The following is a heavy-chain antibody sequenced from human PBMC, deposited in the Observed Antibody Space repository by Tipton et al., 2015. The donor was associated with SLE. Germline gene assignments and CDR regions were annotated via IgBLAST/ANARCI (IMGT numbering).Heavy chain of an antibody. D-gene: IGHD6-19*01. CDR3: ARDSSGWHTWFDP. Sequence: QSGAEVKKPGASVKVSCKASGYTFTSYAMHWVRQAPGQRLEWMGWINAGNGNTKYSQKFQGRVTITRDTSASTAYMELSSLRSEDTAVYYCARDSSGWHTWFDPWGQGTLVTVSS. J-gene: IGHJ5*02. CDR2: INAGNGNT. CDR1: GYTFTSYA. V-gene: IGHV1-3*01.